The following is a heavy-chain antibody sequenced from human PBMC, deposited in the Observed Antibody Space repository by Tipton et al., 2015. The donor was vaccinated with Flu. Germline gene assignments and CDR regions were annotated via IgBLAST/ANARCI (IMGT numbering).Heavy chain of an antibody. D-gene: IGHD7-27*01. CDR2: ISSSGDTI. CDR3: ATLTGDDY. CDR1: GFTFSSYG. J-gene: IGHJ4*02. V-gene: IGHV3-48*03. Sequence: SLRLSCAASGFTFSSYGMHWVRQAPGKGLEWVSYISSSGDTISYADSVRGRFTISRDNTKKSLYLQLNSLRAEDTAIYYCATLTGDDYWGQGILVTVSS.